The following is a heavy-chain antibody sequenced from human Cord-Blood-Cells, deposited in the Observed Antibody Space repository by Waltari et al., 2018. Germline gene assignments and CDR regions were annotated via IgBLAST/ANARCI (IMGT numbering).Heavy chain of an antibody. D-gene: IGHD2-2*01. CDR2: IYTSGST. Sequence: QVQLQESGPGLVKPSQTLSLTCTVSGGSISSGSYYWSWIRQPAGKGLEWFGYIYTSGSTTDNPCLSGRVTRSVDTSKSQFSLKRSSVTAADTAVYYCARSYCSSTSCSFDYWGQGTLVTVSS. CDR1: GGSISSGSYY. V-gene: IGHV4-61*09. CDR3: ARSYCSSTSCSFDY. J-gene: IGHJ4*02.